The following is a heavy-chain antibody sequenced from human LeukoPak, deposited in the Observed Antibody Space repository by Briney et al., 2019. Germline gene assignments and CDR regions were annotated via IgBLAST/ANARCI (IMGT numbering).Heavy chain of an antibody. J-gene: IGHJ6*03. V-gene: IGHV4-34*01. CDR1: GGSFSGYY. Sequence: SETLSLTRAVYGGSFSGYYWSWIRQPPGKGLEWIGEINHSGSTNYNPSLKSRVTISVDTSKNQFSLKLSSVTAADTAVYYCXXXXXXXXXXSFLLHYHYYYMDVWGKGTTVTVSS. D-gene: IGHD2/OR15-2a*01. CDR3: XXXXXXXXXXSFLLHYHYYYMDV. CDR2: INHSGST.